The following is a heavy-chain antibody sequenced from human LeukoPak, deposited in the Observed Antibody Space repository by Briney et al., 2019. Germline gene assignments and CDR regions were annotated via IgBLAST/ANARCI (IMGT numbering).Heavy chain of an antibody. Sequence: GGSLRLSCAASGFTFSSYGMHWVRQAPGKGLEWVAVISYDGSNKYYADSVKGRFTISRDNAKNSLYLQMNSLRAEDTAVYYCATLAPSRSVDYWGQGTLVTVSS. CDR3: ATLAPSRSVDY. V-gene: IGHV3-30*03. D-gene: IGHD6-13*01. J-gene: IGHJ4*02. CDR2: ISYDGSNK. CDR1: GFTFSSYG.